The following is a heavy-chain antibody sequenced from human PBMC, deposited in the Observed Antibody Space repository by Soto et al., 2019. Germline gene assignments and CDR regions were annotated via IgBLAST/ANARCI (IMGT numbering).Heavy chain of an antibody. J-gene: IGHJ4*02. CDR3: ARENSYFDY. CDR2: IRAYNANA. CDR1: GYTFRNFG. V-gene: IGHV1-18*01. Sequence: QIQLLQSGAEVKKPGASVKVTCKASGYTFRNFGISWVRQAPGQGLECMGWIRAYNANANYAQKFQGRLTMTADTSTSTAYMELRSLRSDDTAVYYCARENSYFDYWGQGTLVTVSS.